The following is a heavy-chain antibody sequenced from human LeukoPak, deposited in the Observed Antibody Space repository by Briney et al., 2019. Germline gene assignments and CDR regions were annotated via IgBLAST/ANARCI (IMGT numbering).Heavy chain of an antibody. V-gene: IGHV4-39*07. Sequence: SETLSLTCTVSGGSISSSSYYWGWIRQPPGKGLEWIGSIYYSGSTYYNPSLKSRVTISVDMSKNQFSLKLSSVTAADTAVYYCARDGSQAAVNWFDPWGQGTLVTVSS. CDR1: GGSISSSSYY. CDR3: ARDGSQAAVNWFDP. D-gene: IGHD6-13*01. J-gene: IGHJ5*02. CDR2: IYYSGST.